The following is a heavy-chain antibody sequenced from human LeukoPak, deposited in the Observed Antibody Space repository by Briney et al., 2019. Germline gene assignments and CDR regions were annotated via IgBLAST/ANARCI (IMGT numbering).Heavy chain of an antibody. V-gene: IGHV3-30*02. CDR2: IRYDGSNK. D-gene: IGHD5-18*01. J-gene: IGHJ4*02. Sequence: PGGSLRLSCAASGFTFSSYGMYWVRQAPGKGLEWVAFIRYDGSNKYYADSVKGRFTISRDNSKNTLYLQMNSLRAEDTALYYCARDGGYSYGSIDYWGQGTLVTVSS. CDR3: ARDGGYSYGSIDY. CDR1: GFTFSSYG.